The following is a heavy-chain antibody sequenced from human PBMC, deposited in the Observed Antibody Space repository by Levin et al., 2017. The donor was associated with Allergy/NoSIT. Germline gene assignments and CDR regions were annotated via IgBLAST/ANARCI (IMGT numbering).Heavy chain of an antibody. CDR2: IYYSGST. CDR1: GGSISSSSYY. J-gene: IGHJ4*02. Sequence: PSETLSLTCTVSGGSISSSSYYWGWIRQPPGKGLEWIGSIYYSGSTYYNPSLKSRVTISVDTSKNQFSLKLSSVTAADTAVYYCARHPSESSGWYRPFDYWGQGTLVTVSS. D-gene: IGHD6-19*01. V-gene: IGHV4-39*01. CDR3: ARHPSESSGWYRPFDY.